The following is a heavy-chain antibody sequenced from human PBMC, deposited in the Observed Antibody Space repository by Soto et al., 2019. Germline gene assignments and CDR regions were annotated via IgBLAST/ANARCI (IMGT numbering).Heavy chain of an antibody. J-gene: IGHJ5*02. CDR3: ARDWGMGCNGASCYANWFDP. D-gene: IGHD2-8*01. Sequence: QVQLVQSGAEVKKPGASVKVSCKASGYSFTSYSLHWVRQAPGQGLEWVGRINPSGGSTRYSQKFQGRISLTRDTSASTVYIELRSLKSDDTAVYYCARDWGMGCNGASCYANWFDPWGQGTLVTVSS. CDR1: GYSFTSYS. CDR2: INPSGGST. V-gene: IGHV1-46*01.